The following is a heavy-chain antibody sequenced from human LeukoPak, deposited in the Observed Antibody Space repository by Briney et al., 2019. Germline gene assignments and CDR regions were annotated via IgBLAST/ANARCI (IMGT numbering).Heavy chain of an antibody. CDR1: GYTFTGYY. Sequence: ASVKVSCKASGYTFTGYYMHWVRQAPGQGLEWMGWINPNSGGTNYAQKFQGRVTMTRDTSISTACMELSRLRSDDTAVYYCARSSPRSGSPKRYFDYWGQGTLVAVSS. CDR3: ARSSPRSGSPKRYFDY. CDR2: INPNSGGT. J-gene: IGHJ4*02. D-gene: IGHD3-10*01. V-gene: IGHV1-2*02.